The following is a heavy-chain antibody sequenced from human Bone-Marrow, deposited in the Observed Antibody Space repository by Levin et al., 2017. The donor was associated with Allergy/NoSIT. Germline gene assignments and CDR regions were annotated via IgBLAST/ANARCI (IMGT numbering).Heavy chain of an antibody. CDR3: AGSAASGLYV. Sequence: ASVKVSCKASEDTFSGHYMHWVRQAPDQGLQWMGWINPHSGDTYYSQIFQDRVTMTWDTSLNTAYMELSRLKSGDTAIYFCAGSAASGLYVWGQGSVVSVS. J-gene: IGHJ4*02. CDR2: INPHSGDT. D-gene: IGHD6-19*01. V-gene: IGHV1-2*02. CDR1: EDTFSGHY.